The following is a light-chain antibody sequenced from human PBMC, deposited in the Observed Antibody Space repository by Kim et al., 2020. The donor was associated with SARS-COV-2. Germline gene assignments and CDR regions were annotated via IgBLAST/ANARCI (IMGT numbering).Light chain of an antibody. CDR1: TIRNHF. CDR2: GRN. J-gene: IGLJ2*01. Sequence: LVQTVTITSQEDTIRNHFLSWYHQRPTQPPALVMYGRNLRSSAIPDRFSCSRSGNTASLTINAAQSEDEAYYYCNSRDNSAYLGVFGGGTQLTVL. V-gene: IGLV3-19*01. CDR3: NSRDNSAYLGV.